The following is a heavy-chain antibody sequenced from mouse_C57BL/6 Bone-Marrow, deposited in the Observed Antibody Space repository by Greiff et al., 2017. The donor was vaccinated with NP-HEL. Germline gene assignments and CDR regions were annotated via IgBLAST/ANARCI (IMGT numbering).Heavy chain of an antibody. V-gene: IGHV1-69*01. Sequence: QVHVKQPGAELVMPGASVKLSCKASGYTFTSYWMHWVKQRPGQGLEWIGEIDPSDSYTNYNQKFKGKSTLTVDKSSSTAYMQLSSLTSEDSAVYYCARSEYYGSIDYWGQGTTLTVSS. J-gene: IGHJ2*01. CDR1: GYTFTSYW. D-gene: IGHD1-1*01. CDR2: IDPSDSYT. CDR3: ARSEYYGSIDY.